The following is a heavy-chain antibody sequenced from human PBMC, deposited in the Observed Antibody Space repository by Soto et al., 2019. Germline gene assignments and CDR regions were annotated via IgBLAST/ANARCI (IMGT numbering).Heavy chain of an antibody. Sequence: PGGSLRLSCAASGFTFTRYSMNWVRQAPGKGLEWVSSISSTTNYIYYGDSMKGRFTISRDNAKNSLYLEMNSLRAADPAVYYCARESEDLTSNFVYWGPGTLVTVTS. V-gene: IGHV3-21*06. CDR3: ARESEDLTSNFVY. CDR2: ISSTTNYI. CDR1: GFTFTRYS. J-gene: IGHJ4*02.